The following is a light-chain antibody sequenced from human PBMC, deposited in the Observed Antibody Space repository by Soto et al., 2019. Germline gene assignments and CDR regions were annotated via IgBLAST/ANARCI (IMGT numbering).Light chain of an antibody. CDR1: SGHSSYI. J-gene: IGLJ3*02. V-gene: IGLV2-8*01. Sequence: QLVLTQSSSASASLGSSVKLTCTLSSGHSSYIIAWHQQHPGKAPKLMIYEVSKRPSGVPDRFSGSKSGNTASLTVSGLQAEDEADYYCSSYAGSNNLVFGGGTKLTVL. CDR3: SSYAGSNNLV. CDR2: EVS.